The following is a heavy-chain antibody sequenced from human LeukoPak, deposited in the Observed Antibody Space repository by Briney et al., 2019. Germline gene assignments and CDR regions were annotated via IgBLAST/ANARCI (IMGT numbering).Heavy chain of an antibody. D-gene: IGHD3-10*01. V-gene: IGHV3-73*01. Sequence: GASLRLSCAASGFTFSGSALHWVRQASGKGLEWVGRIRSTANGYATAYAASVKGSFTISRDESKNTAYLKMDSLQTEDTAVYYCTGNYYGSGSWPYHYYYYYMDVWGKGTTVTISS. CDR1: GFTFSGSA. CDR2: IRSTANGYAT. CDR3: TGNYYGSGSWPYHYYYYYMDV. J-gene: IGHJ6*03.